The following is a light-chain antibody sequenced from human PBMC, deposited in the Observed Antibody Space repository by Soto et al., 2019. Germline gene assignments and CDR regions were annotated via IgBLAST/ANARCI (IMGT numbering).Light chain of an antibody. J-gene: IGLJ3*02. CDR1: SSDVGGYNY. CDR3: SSYTSGSTGV. V-gene: IGLV2-14*01. CDR2: EVS. Sequence: QSALTQPASVSGSPGQSITISCTGTSSDVGGYNYVSWYQQHPGKAPKLMIYEVSNRPSGVSNRFSGSKSGNTASLTISGLQAEDEADSYCSSYTSGSTGVFGGGTKVTVL.